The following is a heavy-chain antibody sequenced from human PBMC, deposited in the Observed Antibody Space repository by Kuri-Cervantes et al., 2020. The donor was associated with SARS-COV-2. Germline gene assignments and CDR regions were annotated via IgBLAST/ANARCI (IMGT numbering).Heavy chain of an antibody. CDR1: GYSISSGYY. CDR3: ARCPSSGWYGDGNKLLRSYYYYMDV. Sequence: SETLSLTCAVSGYSISSGYYWGWIRQPPGKGLEWIGSIYYSGSTYYNPSLKSRVTISVDTSKNQFSLKLSSVTAADTAVYYCARCPSSGWYGDGNKLLRSYYYYMDVWGKGTTVTVSS. J-gene: IGHJ6*03. CDR2: IYYSGST. D-gene: IGHD6-19*01. V-gene: IGHV4-38-2*01.